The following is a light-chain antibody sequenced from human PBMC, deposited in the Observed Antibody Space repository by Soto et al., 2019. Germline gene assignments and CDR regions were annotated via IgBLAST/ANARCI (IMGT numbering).Light chain of an antibody. V-gene: IGKV3-11*01. CDR1: QSVGTY. J-gene: IGKJ5*01. CDR3: QQRSNWPPT. Sequence: DTVLTQSPGTLSFSLGERGTLCCRASQSVGTYLAWYQQKPGQAPRLLSYEASNRATGIEPRVRGRGAWKDCTLTRSSVEPEDLAVYIGQQRSNWPPTVGQGTRLEIK. CDR2: EAS.